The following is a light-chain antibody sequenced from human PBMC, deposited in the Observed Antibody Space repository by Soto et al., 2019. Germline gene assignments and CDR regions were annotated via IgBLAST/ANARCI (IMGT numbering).Light chain of an antibody. J-gene: IGKJ5*01. CDR1: QSVSSSY. Sequence: IVLTQSPATLSSSPGERVTLSCGAIQSVSSSYVAWYQHKPGLAPRLLIHDTSSRAIGIPDRFSGSGSGTDFTLTISFLQSEDFAVYYCQQYNSWPLITLGPGTRLEIK. CDR2: DTS. V-gene: IGKV3D-20*01. CDR3: QQYNSWPLIT.